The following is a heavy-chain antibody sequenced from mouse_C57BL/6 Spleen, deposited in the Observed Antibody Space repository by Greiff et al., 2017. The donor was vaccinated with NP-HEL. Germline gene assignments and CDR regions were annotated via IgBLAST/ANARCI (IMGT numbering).Heavy chain of an antibody. V-gene: IGHV1-61*01. Sequence: VQLQQSGAELVRPGSSVKLSCKASGYTFTSYWMDWVKQRPGQGLEWIGNIYPSDSETHYNQKFKDKATLTVDKSSSTAYMQLSSLTSEDSAVYYCARGDYYGRRFFDYWGQGTTLPVSS. CDR1: GYTFTSYW. J-gene: IGHJ2*01. D-gene: IGHD1-1*01. CDR2: IYPSDSET. CDR3: ARGDYYGRRFFDY.